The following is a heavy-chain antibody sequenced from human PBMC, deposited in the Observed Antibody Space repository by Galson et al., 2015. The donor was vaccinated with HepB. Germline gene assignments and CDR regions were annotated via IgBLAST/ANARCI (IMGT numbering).Heavy chain of an antibody. CDR3: AHHQYCSSTSCYLHYHYYMDV. Sequence: PALVKPTQTLTLTCTFSGFSLSTSGVGVGWIRQPPGKALEWLALIYWNDDKRYSPSLKSRLTITKDTSKNQVVLTMTNMDPVDTATYYCAHHQYCSSTSCYLHYHYYMDVWGKGTTVTVSS. V-gene: IGHV2-5*01. CDR2: IYWNDDK. D-gene: IGHD2-2*01. CDR1: GFSLSTSGVG. J-gene: IGHJ6*03.